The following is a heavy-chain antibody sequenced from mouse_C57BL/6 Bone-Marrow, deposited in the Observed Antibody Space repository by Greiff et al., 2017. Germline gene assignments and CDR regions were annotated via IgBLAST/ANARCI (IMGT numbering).Heavy chain of an antibody. D-gene: IGHD1-1*01. CDR2: IYPRSGNT. CDR3: ARYRYYGSSDY. CDR1: GYTFTSYG. Sequence: QVQLQQSGAELARPGASVKLSCKASGYTFTSYGISWVKQRTGQGLEWIGEIYPRSGNTYYNEKFKGKATLTADKSSSTAYMELRILTSEDSAVEVCARYRYYGSSDYWGQGTTLTVSS. J-gene: IGHJ2*01. V-gene: IGHV1-81*01.